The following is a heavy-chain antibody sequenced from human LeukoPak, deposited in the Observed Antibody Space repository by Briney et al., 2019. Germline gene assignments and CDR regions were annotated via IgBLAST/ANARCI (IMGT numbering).Heavy chain of an antibody. Sequence: SETLSLTCAVSGGSISSSNWWSWVRQPPGKGLEWIGEIYHSGSTNYNPSLKSRVTISVDKSKNQFSLKLSSVTAADTAVYYCAREYGRSLEWFDYWGQGTLVTVSS. D-gene: IGHD3-3*01. V-gene: IGHV4-4*02. J-gene: IGHJ4*02. CDR2: IYHSGST. CDR1: GGSISSSNW. CDR3: AREYGRSLEWFDY.